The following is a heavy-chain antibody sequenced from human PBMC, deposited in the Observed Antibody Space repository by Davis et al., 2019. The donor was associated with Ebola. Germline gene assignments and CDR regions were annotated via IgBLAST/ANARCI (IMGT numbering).Heavy chain of an antibody. V-gene: IGHV1-3*01. CDR3: ARDSYRGGWYSGMDY. CDR2: INDGTGNR. Sequence: ASVKVSCKASGYSFTVNAIHWVRQAPGQRLEWVGWINDGTGNRQYSEKLQGRVTITRDTSASTVYMEVSSLRSEDTAVYYCARDSYRGGWYSGMDYWGQGTLVTVSS. J-gene: IGHJ4*02. CDR1: GYSFTVNA. D-gene: IGHD6-19*01.